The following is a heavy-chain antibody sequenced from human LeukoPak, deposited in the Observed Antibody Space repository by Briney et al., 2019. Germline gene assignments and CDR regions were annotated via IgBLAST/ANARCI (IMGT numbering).Heavy chain of an antibody. CDR2: IHYSGST. CDR3: ARVLYGSGTYYFDY. V-gene: IGHV4-61*01. J-gene: IGHJ4*02. D-gene: IGHD3-10*01. Sequence: SETLSLTCTVSGGSVSSGSNYWSWIRQPPGKGLEWIGYIHYSGSTSHNPALKSRGTISVDTSKNQFSLKLSSVTAADTAVYYCARVLYGSGTYYFDYWGQGTLVTVSS. CDR1: GGSVSSGSNY.